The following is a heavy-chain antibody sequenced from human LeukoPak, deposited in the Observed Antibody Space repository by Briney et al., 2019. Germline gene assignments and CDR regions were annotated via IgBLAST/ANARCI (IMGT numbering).Heavy chain of an antibody. V-gene: IGHV4-59*01. Sequence: SETLSLTCTVSGGSISSYYWSWIRQPPGKGLECIGYIYYSGTTNYNPSLKSRVTISVDTSKNQFSLKLRSVTAADTAVYYCAREIKYYYGSGSYVDYWGQGTLVTVSS. CDR3: AREIKYYYGSGSYVDY. D-gene: IGHD3-10*01. J-gene: IGHJ4*02. CDR1: GGSISSYY. CDR2: IYYSGTT.